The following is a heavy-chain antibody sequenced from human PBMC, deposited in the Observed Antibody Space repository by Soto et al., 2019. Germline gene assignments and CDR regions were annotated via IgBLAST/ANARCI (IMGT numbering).Heavy chain of an antibody. Sequence: SVKVSCKVSGSRISNYVISWVRQAPGHGLEWLGRIIPIFNSTKYAQSFQGRVTITADKSTSTASLELSSLRSDDTAVYYCAREGRGKKAGYNGLVSLGYWGQGTLVTVSS. CDR3: AREGRGKKAGYNGLVSLGY. J-gene: IGHJ4*02. CDR1: GSRISNYV. D-gene: IGHD2-2*02. V-gene: IGHV1-69*06. CDR2: IIPIFNST.